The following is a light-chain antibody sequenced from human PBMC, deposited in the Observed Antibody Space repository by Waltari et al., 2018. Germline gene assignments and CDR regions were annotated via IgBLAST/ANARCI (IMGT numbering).Light chain of an antibody. CDR3: CSYVGLGTYV. CDR2: EVT. J-gene: IGLJ1*01. Sequence: QSGLAQPASASGSPGQSITITCTGTSSDVGNYNLVSWYQQRPGKAPTHLSYEVTKRAPGTADRFAASKSGNTASLSIAGLQAQEDEADYYCCSYVGLGTYVFGTGTKVTV. V-gene: IGLV2-23*02. CDR1: SSDVGNYNL.